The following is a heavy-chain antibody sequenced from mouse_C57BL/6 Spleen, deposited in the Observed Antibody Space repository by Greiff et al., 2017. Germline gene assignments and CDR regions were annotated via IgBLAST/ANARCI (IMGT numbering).Heavy chain of an antibody. V-gene: IGHV5-4*01. D-gene: IGHD1-1*01. Sequence: DVKLVESGGGLVKPGGSLKLSCAASGFTFSSYAMSWVRQTPEKRLEWVATISDGGSYTYYPDNVKGRFTISRDNAKNTLYLQMSHLKSENTAMYYWARDRREYGSSRYALDYWGQGTSVTVAS. CDR2: ISDGGSYT. CDR3: ARDRREYGSSRYALDY. CDR1: GFTFSSYA. J-gene: IGHJ4*01.